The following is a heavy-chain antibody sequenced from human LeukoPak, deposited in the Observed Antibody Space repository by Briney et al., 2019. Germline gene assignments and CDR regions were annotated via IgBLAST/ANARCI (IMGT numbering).Heavy chain of an antibody. CDR1: GFTVSSNH. CDR2: IYSGGST. CDR3: ARDLSYCSGGSCYSYGWFDP. J-gene: IGHJ5*02. V-gene: IGHV3-53*01. Sequence: GGSLRLSCAASGFTVSSNHMSWDRQAPGEGLEWVSVIYSGGSTYYADSVKGRFTISRDNSKNTLYLQMNSLRAEDTAVYYCARDLSYCSGGSCYSYGWFDPWGQGTLVTVSS. D-gene: IGHD2-15*01.